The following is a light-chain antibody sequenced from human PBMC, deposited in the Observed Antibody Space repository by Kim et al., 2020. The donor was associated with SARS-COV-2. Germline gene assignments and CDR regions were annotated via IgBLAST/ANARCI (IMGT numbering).Light chain of an antibody. CDR3: QHDGSSALT. CDR2: AAS. CDR1: HIVNSNY. J-gene: IGKJ4*02. V-gene: IGKV3-20*01. Sequence: EIVLTQSPGTLSLSPGERATLSCRASHIVNSNYLAWYQQKPGQAPRLLIYAASSRATGIPDRFSGSGSGTDFTLTISRLEPEDFAVYCWQHDGSSALTFGEGTKVDIK.